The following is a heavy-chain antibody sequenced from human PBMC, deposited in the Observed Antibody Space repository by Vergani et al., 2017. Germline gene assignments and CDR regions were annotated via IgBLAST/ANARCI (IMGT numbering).Heavy chain of an antibody. Sequence: QEQLVESGGGLVKPGGSLRLSCEASGFTFNACYMSWVRQAPGKGLECVSYISVSGTSIHYADSVKGRFTISRDNAKSSLSLQMHSLTAEDTAVYFCARVGTWAFDIWGQGTMVTVSS. CDR3: ARVGTWAFDI. CDR2: ISVSGTSI. D-gene: IGHD1-14*01. J-gene: IGHJ3*02. V-gene: IGHV3-11*01. CDR1: GFTFNACY.